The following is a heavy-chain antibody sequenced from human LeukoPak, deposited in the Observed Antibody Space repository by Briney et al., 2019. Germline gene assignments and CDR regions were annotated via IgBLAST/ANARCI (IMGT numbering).Heavy chain of an antibody. J-gene: IGHJ4*02. V-gene: IGHV1-69*05. CDR1: GGTFSSYA. CDR3: ARGGDYYDSSGYYDYFDY. D-gene: IGHD3-22*01. Sequence: GASVKVSCKASGGTFSSYAISWVRQAPGQGLEWMGRIIPIFGTANYAQKFQGRVTITTDESTSTAYMELSSLRSEDTAVYYRARGGDYYDSSGYYDYFDYWGQGTLVTVSS. CDR2: IIPIFGTA.